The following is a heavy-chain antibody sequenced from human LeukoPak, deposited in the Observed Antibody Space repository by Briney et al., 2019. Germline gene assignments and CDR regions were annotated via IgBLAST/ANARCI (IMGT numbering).Heavy chain of an antibody. J-gene: IGHJ6*03. CDR2: IRYDGSNK. D-gene: IGHD3-10*01. Sequence: GGSLRLSCAASGFTFSSYGMHWVRQAPGKGLEWVAFIRYDGSNKYYADSVKGRFTIARDNSKNTLYLQMNSLRAEDTAVYYCAKGPGGYYYMDVWGKGTTVTVSS. CDR1: GFTFSSYG. CDR3: AKGPGGYYYMDV. V-gene: IGHV3-30*02.